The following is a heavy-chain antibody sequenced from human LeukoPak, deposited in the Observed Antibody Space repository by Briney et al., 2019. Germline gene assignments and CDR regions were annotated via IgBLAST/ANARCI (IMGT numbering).Heavy chain of an antibody. V-gene: IGHV3-7*03. D-gene: IGHD6-13*01. CDR2: IRQDGDTK. J-gene: IGHJ4*02. Sequence: GGSLRLSCAASGFPFNAYWMTWVRQAPGKGLEWVANIRQDGDTKYYVDSVKGRFTISRDNAMNSLYLQMNNLRAEDRAIYYCARSLPYGTTWYGRSDFWGQGTLVTVSS. CDR1: GFPFNAYW. CDR3: ARSLPYGTTWYGRSDF.